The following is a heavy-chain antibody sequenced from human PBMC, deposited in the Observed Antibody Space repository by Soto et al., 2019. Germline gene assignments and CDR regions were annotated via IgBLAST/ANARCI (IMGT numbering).Heavy chain of an antibody. Sequence: EVQLVESGGGLVQPGGSLRLSCAASGFTFSSYSMNWVRQAPGKGLEWVSYISSSSSNIYYADSVKGRFTISRENAKNSLYRQMNSLRYDDTAVYYCRRLSDVCSSVWWFDPWGQGTLVTVSS. V-gene: IGHV3-48*02. J-gene: IGHJ5*02. CDR3: RRLSDVCSSVWWFDP. CDR2: ISSSSSNI. CDR1: GFTFSSYS. D-gene: IGHD6-6*01.